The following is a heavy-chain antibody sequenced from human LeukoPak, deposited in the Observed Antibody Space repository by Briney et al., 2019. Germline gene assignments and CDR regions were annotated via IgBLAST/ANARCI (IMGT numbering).Heavy chain of an antibody. Sequence: GGSLRLSCAASGFTFSSYGMNWVRQAPGKGLEWVSSISSSSSSYIYYADSVKGRFTISRDNTKNSLYLQMNSLRAEDTAVYYCARDHMATTFFDYWGQGTLVTVSS. CDR1: GFTFSSYG. D-gene: IGHD5-24*01. CDR3: ARDHMATTFFDY. V-gene: IGHV3-21*01. J-gene: IGHJ4*02. CDR2: ISSSSSSYI.